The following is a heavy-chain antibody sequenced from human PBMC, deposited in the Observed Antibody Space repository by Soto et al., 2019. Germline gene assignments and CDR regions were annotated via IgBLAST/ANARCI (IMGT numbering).Heavy chain of an antibody. CDR1: GGSFSGYY. D-gene: IGHD4-17*01. Sequence: SETLSLTCAVYGGSFSGYYWSWIRQPPGKGLEWIGEINHSGSTNYNPSLKSRVTISVDTSKNQFSLKLSSVTAADTAVYYCARSTTVTTRKRGSYFDYWGQGTLVTVS. V-gene: IGHV4-34*01. CDR3: ARSTTVTTRKRGSYFDY. J-gene: IGHJ4*02. CDR2: INHSGST.